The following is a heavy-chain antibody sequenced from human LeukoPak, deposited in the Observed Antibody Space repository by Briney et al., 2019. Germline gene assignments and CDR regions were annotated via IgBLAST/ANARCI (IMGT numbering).Heavy chain of an antibody. Sequence: GRSLRLSRAASGFTFSSYGMHWVRQAPGKGLEWVAVIWYDGSNKYYADSVKGRFTISRDNSKNTLYLQMNSLRAEDTAVYYCARQDYGDYYYYGLDVWGQGTTVTVSS. CDR1: GFTFSSYG. CDR3: ARQDYGDYYYYGLDV. V-gene: IGHV3-33*01. D-gene: IGHD4-17*01. CDR2: IWYDGSNK. J-gene: IGHJ6*02.